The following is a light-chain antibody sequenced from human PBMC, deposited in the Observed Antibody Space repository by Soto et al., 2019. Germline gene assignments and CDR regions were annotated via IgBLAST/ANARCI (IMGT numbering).Light chain of an antibody. Sequence: QPVLTQPASVSGSPGQSITVSCTDTNNDIGTSDLVSWYQQHPGKGPKLIIYDANKRPSGISNRLSGSTSGNTASLTISGLQAEDEADYFCCSYSGSGTYVFGTGTKLTVL. CDR1: NNDIGTSDL. CDR2: DAN. V-gene: IGLV2-23*01. CDR3: CSYSGSGTYV. J-gene: IGLJ1*01.